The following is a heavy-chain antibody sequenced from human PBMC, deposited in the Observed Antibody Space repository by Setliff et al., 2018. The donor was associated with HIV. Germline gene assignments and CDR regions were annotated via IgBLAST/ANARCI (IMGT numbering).Heavy chain of an antibody. Sequence: PSETLSLTCTVSGGSISSSSYYWSWIRQHPGRGLEWIGYIYYSGSTYYNPSLKSRVTISVDTSKNQFSLKLSSVTAADTAVYFCARKVGGDFDYWGQGALVTVSS. D-gene: IGHD2-2*01. J-gene: IGHJ4*02. CDR3: ARKVGGDFDY. CDR1: GGSISSSSYY. V-gene: IGHV4-39*07. CDR2: IYYSGST.